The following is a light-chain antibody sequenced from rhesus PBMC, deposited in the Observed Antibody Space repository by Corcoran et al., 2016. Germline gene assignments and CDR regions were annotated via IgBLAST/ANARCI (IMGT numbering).Light chain of an antibody. J-gene: IGKJ3*01. CDR1: ENVHSY. V-gene: IGKV1-74*01. CDR3: QHGYGTPFT. Sequence: DIQMTQSPSSLSASVGDRGTITCRASENVHSYLHWYQRKPGKAPNLLIYQTSTWRGGVPPRFSGSGSWTDFTLPFSYLQPDAFATYFCQHGYGTPFTFCPGTKLDLQ. CDR2: QTS.